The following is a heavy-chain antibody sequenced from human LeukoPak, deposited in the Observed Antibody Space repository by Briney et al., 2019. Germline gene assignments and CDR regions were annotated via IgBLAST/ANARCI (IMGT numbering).Heavy chain of an antibody. Sequence: GASVKVSCKASGYTFTSYAMNWVRQAPGQGLEWMGWINTNTGNPTYAQGFTGRFVFSLDTSVSTAYLQISSLKAEDTAVYYCASPYHGSGSYSDYWGRGTLVTVSS. J-gene: IGHJ4*02. D-gene: IGHD3-10*01. CDR2: INTNTGNP. V-gene: IGHV7-4-1*02. CDR3: ASPYHGSGSYSDY. CDR1: GYTFTSYA.